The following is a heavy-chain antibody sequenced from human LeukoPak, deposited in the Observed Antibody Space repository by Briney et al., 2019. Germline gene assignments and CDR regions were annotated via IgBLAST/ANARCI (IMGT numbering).Heavy chain of an antibody. V-gene: IGHV3-21*01. D-gene: IGHD2-2*01. CDR2: ITRSSAYI. CDR1: GFTFSSYA. J-gene: IGHJ6*03. Sequence: PGGSLRLSCAASGFTFSSYAMSWVRQAPGKGLEWVSSITRSSAYIYYADSVKGRFTISRDNAKNSVYLQMNSLRAEDTAVYYCASFTAYQLSYYMDVWGKGTTVTVSS. CDR3: ASFTAYQLSYYMDV.